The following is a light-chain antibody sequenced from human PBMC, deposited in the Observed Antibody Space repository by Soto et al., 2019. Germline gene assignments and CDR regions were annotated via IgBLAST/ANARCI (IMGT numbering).Light chain of an antibody. J-gene: IGKJ1*01. CDR1: HRVTSSY. CDR3: QNNGSLSWM. CDR2: GTS. V-gene: IGKV3-20*01. Sequence: EIVLPQSQGTLSLSPGERATLSCRASHRVTSSYLYQYQQKPGQTPIVHIYGTSSSATGIPDRCSGSGSETDFTLTISKLEPEDIAVYYCQNNGSLSWMCGKGTKGDIK.